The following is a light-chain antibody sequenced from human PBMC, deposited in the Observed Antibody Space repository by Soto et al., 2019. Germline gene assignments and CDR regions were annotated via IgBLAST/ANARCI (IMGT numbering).Light chain of an antibody. CDR3: SSYTSSSTLV. J-gene: IGLJ3*02. CDR1: SSDVGGYNY. V-gene: IGLV2-14*01. Sequence: QSALTQPASVSGSPGQSITISCTGTSSDVGGYNYVSWFQHHPGKAPKLMIYEVSNRPSGVSKRFSGSKSGNTASLTISGLQAEDEADYYCSSYTSSSTLVFGGGTKVTVL. CDR2: EVS.